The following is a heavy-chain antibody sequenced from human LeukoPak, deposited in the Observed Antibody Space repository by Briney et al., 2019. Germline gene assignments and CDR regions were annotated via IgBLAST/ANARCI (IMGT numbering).Heavy chain of an antibody. CDR2: IYSGSTT. Sequence: PGGSLRLSCAASGFTVSCNYMSLLRHAPEKGLECVSLIYSGSTTYYADSEKGRFTISRNNTKNTLDLQMNSLRAEDTAVYYCASGEKFSVTAAFDYWGQGILVTASS. V-gene: IGHV3-53*01. J-gene: IGHJ4*02. D-gene: IGHD2-21*02. CDR3: ASGEKFSVTAAFDY. CDR1: GFTVSCNY.